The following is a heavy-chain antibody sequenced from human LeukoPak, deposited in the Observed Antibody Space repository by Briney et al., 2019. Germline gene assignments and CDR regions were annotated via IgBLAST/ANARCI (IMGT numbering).Heavy chain of an antibody. J-gene: IGHJ4*02. CDR1: GFTFSSFA. CDR3: ATPVVGARVDY. V-gene: IGHV3-30-3*01. CDR2: ISYDGSNG. D-gene: IGHD1-26*01. Sequence: PGGSLRLSCTASGFTFSSFAMHWVRQAPGKGLEWVAVISYDGSNGLYADSVKGRFTISRDNSKSTLYLQMNSLRAEDTAIYYCATPVVGARVDYWGQGTLVTVPS.